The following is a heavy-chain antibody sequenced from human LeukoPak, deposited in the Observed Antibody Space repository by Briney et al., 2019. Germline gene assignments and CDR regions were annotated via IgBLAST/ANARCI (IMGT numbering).Heavy chain of an antibody. J-gene: IGHJ3*02. Sequence: GGPLRLSCAASGFTFSSYSMNWVRQAPGKGLEWVSSISSSSSYIYYADSVKGRFTISRDNAKNSLHLQMNSLRAEDTAVYYCARTHFSDDAFDIWGQGTMVTVSS. CDR2: ISSSSSYI. V-gene: IGHV3-21*01. CDR3: ARTHFSDDAFDI. D-gene: IGHD6-25*01. CDR1: GFTFSSYS.